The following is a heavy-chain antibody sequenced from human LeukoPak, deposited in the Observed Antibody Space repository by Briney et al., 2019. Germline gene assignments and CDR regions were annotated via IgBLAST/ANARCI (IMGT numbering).Heavy chain of an antibody. CDR1: GYTFTGYY. Sequence: ASVKVSCKASGYTFTGYYMHWVRQAPGQGLEWMGWINPNSVGTNYAQKFQGRVTMTRATSISTAYMELSRLRSDDTAVYYCARDSLGYCSSISCMLLDFWGQGTLVTVSS. CDR2: INPNSVGT. J-gene: IGHJ4*02. D-gene: IGHD2-2*01. V-gene: IGHV1-2*02. CDR3: ARDSLGYCSSISCMLLDF.